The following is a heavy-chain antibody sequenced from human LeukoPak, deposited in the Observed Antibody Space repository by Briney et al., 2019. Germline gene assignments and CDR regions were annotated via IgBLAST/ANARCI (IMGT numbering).Heavy chain of an antibody. V-gene: IGHV1-69*01. CDR1: VGTFSSYA. Sequence: SVKVSCKASVGTFSSYAISWVRQAPGQGLEWMGGIIPIFGTANYVQKFQGRVTITADESTSTAYMELSSLRSEDTAVYYCARARTYYDILTGYGRGRVAFDIWGQGTMVTVSS. CDR2: IIPIFGTA. D-gene: IGHD3-9*01. CDR3: ARARTYYDILTGYGRGRVAFDI. J-gene: IGHJ3*02.